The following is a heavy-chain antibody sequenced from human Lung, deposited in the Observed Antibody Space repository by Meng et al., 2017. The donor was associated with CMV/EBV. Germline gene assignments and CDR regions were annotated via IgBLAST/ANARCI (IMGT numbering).Heavy chain of an antibody. Sequence: SETLSLXCNVSGSSITSAYYWAWIRQPPGKRLEWIGSIFHRGNAYYLPSLNSRLTISVDTSKNQFSLKLNSVTAADTAIYYCAREVGAPYFDLWGKGTMVTVSS. CDR2: IFHRGNA. J-gene: IGHJ3*01. CDR1: GSSITSAYY. V-gene: IGHV4-38-2*02. D-gene: IGHD1-26*01. CDR3: AREVGAPYFDL.